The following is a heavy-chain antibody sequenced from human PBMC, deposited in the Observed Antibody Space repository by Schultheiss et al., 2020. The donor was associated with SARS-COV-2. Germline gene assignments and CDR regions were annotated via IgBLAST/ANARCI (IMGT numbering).Heavy chain of an antibody. CDR3: AREQWHYSY. CDR1: GYTLTELS. D-gene: IGHD4-11*01. V-gene: IGHV1-2*02. Sequence: ASVKVSCKVSGYTLTELSMHWVRQAPGKGLEWMGRIIPDTDDAIYAQNFKGRVTMTRDTSISTAYMELSGLRSDDTAIYYCAREQWHYSYWGQGSLVTVSS. J-gene: IGHJ4*02. CDR2: IIPDTDDA.